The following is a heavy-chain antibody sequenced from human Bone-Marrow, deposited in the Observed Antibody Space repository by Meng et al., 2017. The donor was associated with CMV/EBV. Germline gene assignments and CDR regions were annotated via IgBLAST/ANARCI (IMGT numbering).Heavy chain of an antibody. V-gene: IGHV1-58*01. CDR3: AAYYYGSGSYHSTSYYFDY. Sequence: SVKVSCKASGFTFTSSAVQWVRQARGQRLEWIGWIVVGSGNTNYAQKFQERVTITRDMSTSTAYMELSSLRSEDTAVYYCAAYYYGSGSYHSTSYYFDYWGQGTRVTGYS. CDR1: GFTFTSSA. D-gene: IGHD3-10*01. J-gene: IGHJ4*02. CDR2: IVVGSGNT.